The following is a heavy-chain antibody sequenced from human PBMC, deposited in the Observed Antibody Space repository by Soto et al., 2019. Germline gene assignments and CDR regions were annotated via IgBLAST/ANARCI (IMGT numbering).Heavy chain of an antibody. CDR1: GGSISSGDYY. J-gene: IGHJ6*02. V-gene: IGHV4-30-4*01. Sequence: QVQLQESGPGLVKPSQTLSLTCTVSGGSISSGDYYWSWIRQPPGKGLEWIGYIYYSGSTYYNPSLKSRVTISVDTCKNQFSLKLSSVTAADTAVYYWASSSSGWSFTLQYYYGMDVWGQGTTVTVSS. CDR3: ASSSSGWSFTLQYYYGMDV. D-gene: IGHD6-6*01. CDR2: IYYSGST.